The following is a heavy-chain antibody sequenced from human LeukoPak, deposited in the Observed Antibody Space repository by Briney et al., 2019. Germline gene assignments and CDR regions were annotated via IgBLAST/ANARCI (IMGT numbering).Heavy chain of an antibody. J-gene: IGHJ4*02. CDR3: ARVGQYSGSYYVDY. V-gene: IGHV3-53*01. CDR2: IHSGGST. Sequence: GGSLRLSCATSGFTFSTYSMNWVRQAPGRGLEWVSVIHSGGSTYYADSVKGHFTISRDNSKNTLYLQMNILRAEDTAVYYCARVGQYSGSYYVDYWGQGTLVTVSS. CDR1: GFTFSTYS. D-gene: IGHD1-26*01.